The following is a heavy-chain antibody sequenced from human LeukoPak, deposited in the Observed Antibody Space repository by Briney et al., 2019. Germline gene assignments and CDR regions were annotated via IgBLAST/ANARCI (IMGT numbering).Heavy chain of an antibody. CDR1: GDSISSYY. CDR2: IYTRGTT. V-gene: IGHV4-4*09. Sequence: SETLPLTCTVSGDSISSYYWSWIRQPPGKGLEWIGYIYTRGTTNYNPSLRSRVTISVDTSENQFSLKLSSVTAADTAVYYCARILRYPFYMDVWGKGTTVTVSS. D-gene: IGHD3-9*01. J-gene: IGHJ6*03. CDR3: ARILRYPFYMDV.